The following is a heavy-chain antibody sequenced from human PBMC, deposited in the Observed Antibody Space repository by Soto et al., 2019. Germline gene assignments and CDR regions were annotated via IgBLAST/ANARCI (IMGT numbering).Heavy chain of an antibody. Sequence: EVQLVETGGGLIQPGGSLRLSCAASGFTVCSIYMSWVRQAPGKGLEWVSVVYTDGSTYYAGSVKGRFTISRDNSKNTLYLQMNSLRAEDTAVYYCAIGSGGGSSGPQYWGQGTLVTVSS. D-gene: IGHD6-19*01. CDR3: AIGSGGGSSGPQY. CDR1: GFTVCSIY. J-gene: IGHJ4*02. V-gene: IGHV3-53*02. CDR2: VYTDGST.